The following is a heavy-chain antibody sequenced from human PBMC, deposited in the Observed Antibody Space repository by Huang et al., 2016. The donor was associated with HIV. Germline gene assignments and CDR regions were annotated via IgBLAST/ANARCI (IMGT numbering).Heavy chain of an antibody. CDR2: INHKGNT. Sequence: QVQLQESGPGLVRPSQTLSLTCSVSGGSMSSGGHFWSWLRQAPGKGLEWIGYINHKGNTYSNPSLGSRVTVSVDASKNQFSLRLTSVTAADTALYFCARDGHSGYYTGWIDIWGQGTQVTVSP. V-gene: IGHV4-30-4*01. J-gene: IGHJ5*02. CDR3: ARDGHSGYYTGWIDI. D-gene: IGHD6-25*01. CDR1: GGSMSSGGHF.